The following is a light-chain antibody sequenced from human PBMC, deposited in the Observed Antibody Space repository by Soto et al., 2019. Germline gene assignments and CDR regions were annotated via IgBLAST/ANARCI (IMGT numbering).Light chain of an antibody. CDR3: ATCDDSLSGNWV. Sequence: QSVLTQPPSASGTPGQRVTISCSGSSSNIETNYVYWYQQLPGTAPKLLIYRNNQRPSGVPDRFSGSKSGTSASLAISGLRSEDEADYYCATCDDSLSGNWVFGGGTKVTVL. J-gene: IGLJ3*02. CDR2: RNN. V-gene: IGLV1-47*01. CDR1: SSNIETNY.